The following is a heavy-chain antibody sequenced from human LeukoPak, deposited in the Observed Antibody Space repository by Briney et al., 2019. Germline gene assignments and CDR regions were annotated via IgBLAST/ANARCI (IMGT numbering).Heavy chain of an antibody. CDR1: GGSFSGYY. D-gene: IGHD3-3*01. V-gene: IGHV4-34*01. Sequence: SETLSLTCVVYGGSFSGYYWSWIRQPPGKGLEWIGEINHSGSTNYNPSLKSRVTISVDTSKNQFSLKLSSVTAADTAVYYCARGLTKWGQGTMVTVSS. CDR2: INHSGST. CDR3: ARGLTK. J-gene: IGHJ3*01.